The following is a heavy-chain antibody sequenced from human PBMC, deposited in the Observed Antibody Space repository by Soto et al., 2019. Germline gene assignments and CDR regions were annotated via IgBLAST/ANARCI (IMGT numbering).Heavy chain of an antibody. CDR2: ISAYNGNT. D-gene: IGHD2-15*01. J-gene: IGHJ5*02. CDR3: ARGSCSGGSCPALGAYWFDP. Sequence: ASGKDTCRASGCTFTSYGISWVRQAPGQGLEWMGWISAYNGNTNYAQKLQGRVTMTTDTSTSTAYMELRSLRSDDTAVYYCARGSCSGGSCPALGAYWFDPWGKGTLVTVSS. CDR1: GCTFTSYG. V-gene: IGHV1-18*01.